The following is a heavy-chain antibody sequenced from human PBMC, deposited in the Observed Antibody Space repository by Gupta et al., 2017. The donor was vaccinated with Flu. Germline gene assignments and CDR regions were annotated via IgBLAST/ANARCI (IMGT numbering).Heavy chain of an antibody. J-gene: IGHJ4*02. D-gene: IGHD1-1*01. CDR2: ISWNSGSI. Sequence: EVQLVESGGGLVQPGRSLRLSCAASGFTFDDYAMHWVRQAPGKGLEWVSGISWNSGSIGYADSVKGRFTISRDNAKNSLYLQMNSLRAEDTALYYCAKDTGQLEPNGYFDYWGQGTLVTVSS. CDR1: GFTFDDYA. CDR3: AKDTGQLEPNGYFDY. V-gene: IGHV3-9*01.